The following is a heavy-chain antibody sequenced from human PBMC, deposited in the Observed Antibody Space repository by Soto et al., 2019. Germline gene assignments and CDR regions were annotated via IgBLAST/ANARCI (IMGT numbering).Heavy chain of an antibody. V-gene: IGHV3-48*03. Sequence: QPGGSLRLSCAASGSTFSSYEMNWVRQAPGKGLEWVSYISSSGSTIYYADSVKGRFSISRDNAKNSLYLQMNSLRAEDTAVYYCARGSEQLWSTRISNNWFDPWGQGTLVTVSS. CDR2: ISSSGSTI. D-gene: IGHD5-18*01. J-gene: IGHJ5*02. CDR3: ARGSEQLWSTRISNNWFDP. CDR1: GSTFSSYE.